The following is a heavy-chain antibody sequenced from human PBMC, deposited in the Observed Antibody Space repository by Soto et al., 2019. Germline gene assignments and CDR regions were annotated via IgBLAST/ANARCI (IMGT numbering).Heavy chain of an antibody. V-gene: IGHV1-69*13. CDR3: ARGSGVLFYYDSSGFNWFDP. CDR2: IIPIFGTA. CDR1: GGTFSSYA. Sequence: ASVKVSCKASGGTFSSYAISWVRQAPGQGLEWMGGIIPIFGTANYAQKFQGRVTITADESTSTAYMELSSLRSEDTAVYYCARGSGVLFYYDSSGFNWFDPWSQGTLVTVSS. D-gene: IGHD3-22*01. J-gene: IGHJ5*02.